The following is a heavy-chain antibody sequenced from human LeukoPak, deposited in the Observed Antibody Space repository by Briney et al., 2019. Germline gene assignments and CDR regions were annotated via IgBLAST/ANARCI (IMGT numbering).Heavy chain of an antibody. D-gene: IGHD1-26*01. J-gene: IGHJ4*02. CDR1: GGSFSGYY. CDR3: ARAVGYFDC. Sequence: SETLSLTCAVYGGSFSGYYWSWIRQPPGKGLEWIGKINHSGSTNYNPSLKSRVTISVDTSKNQFSLKLSSVTAADTAVYYCARAVGYFDCWGQGTLVTVSS. CDR2: INHSGST. V-gene: IGHV4-34*01.